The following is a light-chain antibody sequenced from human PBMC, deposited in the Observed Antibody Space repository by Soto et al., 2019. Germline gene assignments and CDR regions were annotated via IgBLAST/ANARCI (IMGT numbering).Light chain of an antibody. CDR1: QSVSSNY. CDR2: GAS. J-gene: IGKJ4*01. Sequence: EIVLTQSPGTLSLSPGETATLSCRASQSVSSNYLAWYQQQPGQAPRLLIYGASSRATGSPDRFSGSGSGTDFSLTISRLEPEDVAVYYCQQYGDSPLTFGGGTKVEIK. CDR3: QQYGDSPLT. V-gene: IGKV3-20*01.